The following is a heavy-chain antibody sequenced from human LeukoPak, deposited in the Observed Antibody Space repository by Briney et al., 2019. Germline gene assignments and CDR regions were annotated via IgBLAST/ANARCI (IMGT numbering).Heavy chain of an antibody. CDR1: GGSISRGGYY. Sequence: PSETLSLTRTVSGGSISRGGYYWSWIRQPPGKGLEWIGYIYHSGSTYYNPSLKSRVTISVDRSKNQFSLKLSSVTAADTAVYYCARGGSSTLFDYWGQGTLVTVSS. V-gene: IGHV4-30-2*01. CDR3: ARGGSSTLFDY. D-gene: IGHD2-2*01. J-gene: IGHJ4*02. CDR2: IYHSGST.